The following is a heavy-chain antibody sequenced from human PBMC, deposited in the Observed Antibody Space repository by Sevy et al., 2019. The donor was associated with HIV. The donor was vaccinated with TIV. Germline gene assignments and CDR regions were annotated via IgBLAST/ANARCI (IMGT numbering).Heavy chain of an antibody. D-gene: IGHD3-3*01. CDR2: INSSGGST. Sequence: GGSLRLSCAASGFTFSSYAMSWVRQAPGKGLEWVSGINSSGGSTYYADSVKGRFTISGDNSKNTLYLQMSSLRPEDTAVYFCAKNPVEWLGYNYYYMDVWGKGATVTVSS. J-gene: IGHJ6*03. V-gene: IGHV3-23*01. CDR1: GFTFSSYA. CDR3: AKNPVEWLGYNYYYMDV.